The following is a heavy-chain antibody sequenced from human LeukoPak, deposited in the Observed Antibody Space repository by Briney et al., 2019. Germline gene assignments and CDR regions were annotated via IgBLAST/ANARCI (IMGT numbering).Heavy chain of an antibody. Sequence: ASVKVSCKASGYTFTGYYMHWVRQAPGQGLEWMGWINPNSGGKNYAQKFQGRVTMTRDTSISTAYMELSRLRSDDTAVYYCARMGDYDFWSGYYDDWGQGTLVTVSS. CDR2: INPNSGGK. CDR1: GYTFTGYY. D-gene: IGHD3-3*01. CDR3: ARMGDYDFWSGYYDD. J-gene: IGHJ4*02. V-gene: IGHV1-2*02.